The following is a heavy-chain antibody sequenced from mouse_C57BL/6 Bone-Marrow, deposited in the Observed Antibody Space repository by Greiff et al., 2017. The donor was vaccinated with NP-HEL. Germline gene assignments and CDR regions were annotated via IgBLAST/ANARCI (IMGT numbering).Heavy chain of an antibody. Sequence: EVKLMESGGGLVKPGGSLKLSCAASGFTFSSYAMSWVRQTPEKRLEWVATISDGGSYTYYPDNVKGRFTISRDNAKNNLYLQMSHLKSEDTAMYYCAAWFAYWGQGTLVTVSA. CDR1: GFTFSSYA. V-gene: IGHV5-4*03. J-gene: IGHJ3*01. CDR2: ISDGGSYT. CDR3: AAWFAY.